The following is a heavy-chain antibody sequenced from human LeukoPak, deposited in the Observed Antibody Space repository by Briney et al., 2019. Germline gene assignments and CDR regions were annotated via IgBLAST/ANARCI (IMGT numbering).Heavy chain of an antibody. CDR1: GGTFSSYA. CDR2: IIPIFGTA. J-gene: IGHJ4*02. CDR3: AREQCPNGGSCFFDY. Sequence: ASVKVSCKASGGTFSSYAISWVRQAPGQGLEWMGGIIPIFGTANYAQKLQGRVTITADESTSTAYMELSSLRSEDTAVYYCAREQCPNGGSCFFDYWGQGTLVTVSS. D-gene: IGHD2-15*01. V-gene: IGHV1-69*13.